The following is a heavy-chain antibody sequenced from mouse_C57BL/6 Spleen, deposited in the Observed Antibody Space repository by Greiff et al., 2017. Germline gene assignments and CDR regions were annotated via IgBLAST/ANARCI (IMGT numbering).Heavy chain of an antibody. CDR2: IDPETGGT. CDR1: GYTFTDYE. CDR3: TRGTDGYGYYFDY. Sequence: VQLQQSGAELVRPGASVTLSCKASGYTFTDYEMHWVKQTPVHGLEWIGAIDPETGGTAYNQKFKGKAILTADKSSSTASMALRSLTSEDSAVYYCTRGTDGYGYYFDYWGQGTTLTVSS. J-gene: IGHJ2*01. D-gene: IGHD2-2*01. V-gene: IGHV1-15*01.